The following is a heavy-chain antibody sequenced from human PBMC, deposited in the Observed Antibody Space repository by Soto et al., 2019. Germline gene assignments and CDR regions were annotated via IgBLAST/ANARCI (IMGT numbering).Heavy chain of an antibody. CDR2: MNPNSGKT. CDR1: GYTFTSYD. V-gene: IGHV1-8*01. J-gene: IGHJ4*02. D-gene: IGHD2-15*01. CDR3: ARRLCSGNSCSYYFDY. Sequence: GASVKVSCKASGYTFTSYDINWVRQATGQGLEWMGWMNPNSGKTDYAQKFQGRVTMTRNTSVSTAYMELSSLRSEDTAVYFCARRLCSGNSCSYYFDYWGQGALVTVSS.